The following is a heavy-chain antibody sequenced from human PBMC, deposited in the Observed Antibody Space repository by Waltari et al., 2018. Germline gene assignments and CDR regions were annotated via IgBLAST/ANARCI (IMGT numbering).Heavy chain of an antibody. J-gene: IGHJ4*02. CDR3: ASYTGSPSRPGPPAL. Sequence: VQLLESGGGVVQPGGSLRLSCAASGFTFSSYCMHWVRQGPGKGLDWVALIGYDKNDKDYGGCVKGRSTIYRDNSKNMLYVEMNSLRPEDTGLDYCASYTGSPSRPGPPALWGQGTLVIVSS. D-gene: IGHD1-26*01. V-gene: IGHV3-30*02. CDR2: IGYDKNDK. CDR1: GFTFSSYC.